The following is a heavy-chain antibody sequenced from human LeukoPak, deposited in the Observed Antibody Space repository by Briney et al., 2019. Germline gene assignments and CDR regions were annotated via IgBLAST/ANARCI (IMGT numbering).Heavy chain of an antibody. CDR2: ISGSGTA. CDR3: ARGTELTRTSGHYSFDY. J-gene: IGHJ4*02. V-gene: IGHV4-4*07. D-gene: IGHD1-7*01. CDR1: AGSINTYF. Sequence: LETLSLTCTVSAGSINTYFWTWVRQPAGKGLEWIGRISGSGTAFYNPSLESRVTISLDTANYQLFLRMTSVSAADTAVYYCARGTELTRTSGHYSFDYWGQGTLVSVSS.